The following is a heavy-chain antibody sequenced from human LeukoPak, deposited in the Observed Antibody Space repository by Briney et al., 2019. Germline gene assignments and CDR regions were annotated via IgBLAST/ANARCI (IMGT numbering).Heavy chain of an antibody. CDR2: ISIDGGRT. J-gene: IGHJ6*03. Sequence: GGSLRLSCAASGFTFSSYAMSWVRQAPGKGPEWVSTISIDGGRTYCADSVKGRFTVSRDTSKNTLYLQMNSLRAEDTAVYYCARKGIGSSRYQNMDVWGKGTTVNVSS. CDR3: ARKGIGSSRYQNMDV. D-gene: IGHD6-25*01. CDR1: GFTFSSYA. V-gene: IGHV3-23*01.